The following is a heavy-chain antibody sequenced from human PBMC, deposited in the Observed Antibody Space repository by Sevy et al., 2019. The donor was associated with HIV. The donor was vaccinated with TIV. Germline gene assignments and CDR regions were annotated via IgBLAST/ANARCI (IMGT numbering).Heavy chain of an antibody. CDR3: AAHDSGWYFSNY. CDR2: ISSSTRST. V-gene: IGHV3-23*01. CDR1: GFTFTRYA. D-gene: IGHD6-19*01. Sequence: GGSLRLSCEASGFTFTRYAFHWVRQAPGKGLEWVSTISSSTRSTYYADSVKGRFTISRDNSKRTLYLQTNSLRAEDTAIYYCAAHDSGWYFSNYWGQGTLVTVSS. J-gene: IGHJ4*02.